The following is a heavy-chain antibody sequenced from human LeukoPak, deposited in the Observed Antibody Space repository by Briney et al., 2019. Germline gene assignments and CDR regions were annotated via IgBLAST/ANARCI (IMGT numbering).Heavy chain of an antibody. CDR3: AGELNYYDSSGYCY. CDR2: INPNSGGT. D-gene: IGHD3-22*01. Sequence: GASVKVSCKASGYTFTGYYMHWVRQAPGQGLEWMGWINPNSGGTNDAQKFQGRVTMTRDTSISTAYMELSRLRSDDTAVYYCAGELNYYDSSGYCYWGQGTLVTVSS. V-gene: IGHV1-2*02. J-gene: IGHJ4*02. CDR1: GYTFTGYY.